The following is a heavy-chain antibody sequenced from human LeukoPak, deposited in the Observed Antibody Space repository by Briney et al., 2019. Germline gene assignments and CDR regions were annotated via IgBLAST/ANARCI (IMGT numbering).Heavy chain of an antibody. Sequence: PGGSLRLSCAASGFTVSSNYMSSVRQAPGKWLEWVSVIYSGGSTYYADSVKGRFTISRDNSKNTLYLQMNSLRAEDTAVYYCARAGGSGYSYFDYWGQGTLVTVSS. CDR1: GFTVSSNY. J-gene: IGHJ4*02. D-gene: IGHD3-22*01. CDR3: ARAGGSGYSYFDY. V-gene: IGHV3-66*02. CDR2: IYSGGST.